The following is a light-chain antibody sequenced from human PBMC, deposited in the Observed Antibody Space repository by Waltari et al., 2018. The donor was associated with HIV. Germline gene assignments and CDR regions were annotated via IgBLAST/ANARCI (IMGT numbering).Light chain of an antibody. J-gene: IGLJ3*02. CDR2: GKR. V-gene: IGLV1-40*01. Sequence: QPVLTQPPSVSGAPGLGVTVSCTGSGSNIGAGYDVHWYQQLPGTAPKLLVYGKRNRPSGVPDRCAASKAGTSASLAITGLQPEDEADYYCQSYDSSLSAWVFGGGTKLTVL. CDR3: QSYDSSLSAWV. CDR1: GSNIGAGYD.